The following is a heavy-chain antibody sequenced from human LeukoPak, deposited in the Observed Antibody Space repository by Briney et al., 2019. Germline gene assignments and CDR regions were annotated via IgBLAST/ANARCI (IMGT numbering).Heavy chain of an antibody. J-gene: IGHJ5*02. CDR3: ARALRTYWFDP. CDR2: IYRSGST. V-gene: IGHV4-31*01. Sequence: SETPSLTCTVSGGSISSGGYYWSWIRQHPGKGLEWIGSIYRSGSTYYNPSLKSQISMSVDTSKNQFSLRLSSVTAADTAVYYCARALRTYWFDPWGQGTLVTVSS. CDR1: GGSISSGGYY. D-gene: IGHD3-10*01.